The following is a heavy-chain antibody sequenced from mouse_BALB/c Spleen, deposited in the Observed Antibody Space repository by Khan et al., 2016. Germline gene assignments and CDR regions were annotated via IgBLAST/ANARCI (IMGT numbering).Heavy chain of an antibody. CDR1: GFNIKDTY. J-gene: IGHJ3*01. CDR2: IDPANGNT. Sequence: VQLQQSGAELVKPGASVKLSCTASGFNIKDTYMHWVKQRPEQGLEWIGRIDPANGNTKYDPKFQGKATITADTSSNTAYQQRSSLTSDDTAVYYCASPGFAYWGHATLVTVSA. V-gene: IGHV14-3*02. CDR3: ASPGFAY.